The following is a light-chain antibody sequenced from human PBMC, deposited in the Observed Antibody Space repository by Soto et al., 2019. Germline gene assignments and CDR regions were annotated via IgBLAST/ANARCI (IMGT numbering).Light chain of an antibody. CDR1: QSISFW. Sequence: DIQMTQSPSTLSASVGDRVTITCRASQSISFWLAWYQQKPGKAPKLLIYKASSLESGVPSRFSGSGSGTEFTLTISSLQPDDFATYYCQQYYSFSPYTFGQGTKLEIK. CDR3: QQYYSFSPYT. V-gene: IGKV1-5*03. J-gene: IGKJ2*01. CDR2: KAS.